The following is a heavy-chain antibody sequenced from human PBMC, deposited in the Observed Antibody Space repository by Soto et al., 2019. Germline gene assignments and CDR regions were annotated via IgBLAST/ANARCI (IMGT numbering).Heavy chain of an antibody. CDR2: ISTYNGNT. CDR1: GYTFTDYG. D-gene: IGHD6-19*01. J-gene: IGHJ4*02. V-gene: IGHV1-18*04. Sequence: QVHLVQSGAEVRKPGASVKVSCKASGYTFTDYGISWVRQAPGQGLEWMGWISTYNGNTIYAQKIQGRVTMTTDTSTSTAYVELRSLRSDDTAVYYCAREEGISDWHAFDYWRQGTLVTVSS. CDR3: AREEGISDWHAFDY.